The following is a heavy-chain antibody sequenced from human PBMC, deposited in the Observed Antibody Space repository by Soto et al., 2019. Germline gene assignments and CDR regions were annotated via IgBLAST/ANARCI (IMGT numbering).Heavy chain of an antibody. J-gene: IGHJ4*02. D-gene: IGHD3-10*01. Sequence: HPGGSLRLSCAASGFTFSSYAMSWVRQAPGKGLEWVSAISGSGGSTYYADSVKGRFTISRDNSKNTLYLQMDSLRAEDTAVYYCAKDELGITLVPLYFDYWGQGTLVTVSS. V-gene: IGHV3-23*01. CDR2: ISGSGGST. CDR3: AKDELGITLVPLYFDY. CDR1: GFTFSSYA.